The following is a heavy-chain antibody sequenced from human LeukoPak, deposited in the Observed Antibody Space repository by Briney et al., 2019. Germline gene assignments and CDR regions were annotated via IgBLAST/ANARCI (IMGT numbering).Heavy chain of an antibody. J-gene: IGHJ5*02. CDR3: AHRRYGGTTPHNWFDP. D-gene: IGHD1-7*01. CDR2: IYWNDDK. V-gene: IGHV2-5*01. Sequence: TLSLTCTVSGGSISSYYWSWIRQPPGKALEWLALIYWNDDKRYSPSLKSRLTITKDTSKNQVVLTMTNMDPVDTATYYCAHRRYGGTTPHNWFDPWGQGTLVTVSS. CDR1: GGSISSYYW.